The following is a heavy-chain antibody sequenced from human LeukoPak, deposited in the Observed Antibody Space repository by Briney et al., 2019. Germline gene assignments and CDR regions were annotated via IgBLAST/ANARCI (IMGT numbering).Heavy chain of an antibody. CDR1: GGSISSYY. CDR2: IYYSGST. D-gene: IGHD3-9*01. V-gene: IGHV4-59*08. Sequence: SSETLSLTCTVSGGSISSYYWSWIRQPPGKGLEWIGYIYYSGSTNYNPSLKSRVTISVDTSKNQFSLKLSSVTAADTAVYYCASQLRYFDWTHDAFDIWGQGTMVTVSS. J-gene: IGHJ3*02. CDR3: ASQLRYFDWTHDAFDI.